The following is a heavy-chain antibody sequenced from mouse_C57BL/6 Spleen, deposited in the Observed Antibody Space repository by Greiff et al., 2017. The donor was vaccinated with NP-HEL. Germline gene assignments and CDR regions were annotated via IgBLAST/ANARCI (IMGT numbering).Heavy chain of an antibody. D-gene: IGHD2-4*01. CDR3: AREGDYDYFLDYAMDY. Sequence: QVQLQQSGAELVKPGASVKISCKASGYAFSSYWMNWVKQRPGKGLEWIGQIYPGDGDTNYNGKFKGKATLTADKSSSTAYMQLSSLTSEDSAVYFCAREGDYDYFLDYAMDYWGQGTSVTVSS. CDR1: GYAFSSYW. V-gene: IGHV1-80*01. CDR2: IYPGDGDT. J-gene: IGHJ4*01.